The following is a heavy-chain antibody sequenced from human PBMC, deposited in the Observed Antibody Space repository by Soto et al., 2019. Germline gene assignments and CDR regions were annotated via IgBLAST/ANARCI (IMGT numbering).Heavy chain of an antibody. V-gene: IGHV3-30*18. CDR2: ISYDGSNK. CDR1: GFTFSSYG. Sequence: GALSLSCAASGFTFSSYGMHWVRQAPGKGLEWVAVISYDGSNKYYADSVKGRFTISRDNSKNTLSLQMNSLRAEDTAVYYCAKDVVVGATTGLGDYYYYYGMDGWGQGTTVTVSS. D-gene: IGHD1-26*01. J-gene: IGHJ6*02. CDR3: AKDVVVGATTGLGDYYYYYGMDG.